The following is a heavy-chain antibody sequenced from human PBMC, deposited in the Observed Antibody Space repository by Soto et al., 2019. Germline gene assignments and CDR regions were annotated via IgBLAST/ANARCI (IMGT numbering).Heavy chain of an antibody. Sequence: PSETLSLTCTVSGGSISSGDYYWSWIRQPPGKGLEWIGYIYYSGSTYYNPSLKSRVTISVDTSKNQFSLKLSSVTAADTAVYYCARGDDYDSSGYYYAQYYYGMDVWGQGTTVTVS. J-gene: IGHJ6*02. V-gene: IGHV4-30-4*01. CDR1: GGSISSGDYY. CDR2: IYYSGST. D-gene: IGHD3-22*01. CDR3: ARGDDYDSSGYYYAQYYYGMDV.